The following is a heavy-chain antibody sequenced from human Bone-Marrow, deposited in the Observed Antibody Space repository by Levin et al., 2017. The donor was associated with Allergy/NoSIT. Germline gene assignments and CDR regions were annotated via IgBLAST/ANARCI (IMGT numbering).Heavy chain of an antibody. CDR1: GYNFRDFG. CDR2: ISPYNFNT. CDR3: ARDQTARFYGSGGAVDY. Sequence: ASVKVSCKTSGYNFRDFGINWVRQVPGQGLEWMGWISPYNFNTHYAQNVQGKVTMTTDTSTTTSYLELRSLRSDDTAIYYCARDQTARFYGSGGAVDYWGQGTLVTVSS. D-gene: IGHD3-10*01. V-gene: IGHV1-18*01. J-gene: IGHJ4*02.